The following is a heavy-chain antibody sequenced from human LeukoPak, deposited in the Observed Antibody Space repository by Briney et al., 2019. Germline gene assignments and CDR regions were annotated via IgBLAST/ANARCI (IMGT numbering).Heavy chain of an antibody. J-gene: IGHJ5*02. CDR3: ANGIAAAATPNWFDP. CDR1: DGSISYY. D-gene: IGHD6-13*01. CDR2: IHYSGSA. V-gene: IGHV4-59*01. Sequence: SETLSLTCSVSDGSISYYWSWIRQPPGKGLEWIGYIHYSGSANYNPSLKSRVTMSIDTSKKQFSLKLSSVTAADTAVYYCANGIAAAATPNWFDPWGQGTLVTVSS.